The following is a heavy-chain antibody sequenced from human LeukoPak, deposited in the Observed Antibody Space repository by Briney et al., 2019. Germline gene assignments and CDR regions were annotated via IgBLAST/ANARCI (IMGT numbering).Heavy chain of an antibody. J-gene: IGHJ4*02. CDR2: IYPGDCDP. Sequence: GGSLQISGKCSGYHFTSYWLGGARQLPGKGLEGMGIIYPGDCDPRYSPSCQGHDYFSADKSISTAYLQWSSLKASDTAMYYCARAYAYSSGWLADYWGQGTLVTVSS. CDR3: ARAYAYSSGWLADY. V-gene: IGHV5-51*01. D-gene: IGHD6-19*01. CDR1: GYHFTSYW.